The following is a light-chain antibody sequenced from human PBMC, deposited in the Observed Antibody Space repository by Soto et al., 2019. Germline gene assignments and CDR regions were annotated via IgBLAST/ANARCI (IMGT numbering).Light chain of an antibody. CDR3: QQRTNWPSST. V-gene: IGKV3-11*01. J-gene: IGKJ5*01. Sequence: EIVLPQSPATLSLSPGERATLSCRASPSVSSYLAWYQHKPGQAPRLLIHDASNRATGIPARFSGSGSGTDFTLTISSLEAEDFAVYYGQQRTNWPSSTFGQGTRLEIK. CDR1: PSVSSY. CDR2: DAS.